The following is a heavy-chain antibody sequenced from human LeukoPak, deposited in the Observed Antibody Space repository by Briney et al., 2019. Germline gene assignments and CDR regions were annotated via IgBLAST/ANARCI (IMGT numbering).Heavy chain of an antibody. CDR2: IKQDGSEK. CDR3: ASLYNSGWYWDFGAAAADYMDV. CDR1: GFTFSSYW. J-gene: IGHJ6*03. V-gene: IGHV3-7*01. Sequence: GGSLRLSCAASGFTFSSYWMSWVRRAPGKGLEWVANIKQDGSEKYYVDSVKGRFTISRDNAKNSLYLHMDNLRAEDTAVYYCASLYNSGWYWDFGAAAADYMDVWGKGTTVTVSS. D-gene: IGHD6-19*01.